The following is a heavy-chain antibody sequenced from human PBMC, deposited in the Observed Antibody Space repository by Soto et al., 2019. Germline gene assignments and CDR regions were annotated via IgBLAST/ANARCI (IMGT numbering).Heavy chain of an antibody. CDR2: IYPGDSDT. D-gene: IGHD6-13*01. CDR1: GYNFNRYW. J-gene: IGHJ3*02. V-gene: IGHV5-51*03. CDR3: ARSLVNGTYEAFDI. Sequence: EVYLAQSGAEVEKPGESLKISCKGSGYNFNRYWIDWVRQMPGKGLEWMGVIYPGDSDTRYSPSLQGQVTISADKSSSAAYLQWSSLQASDTATYYCARSLVNGTYEAFDIWGQGTMVTVSS.